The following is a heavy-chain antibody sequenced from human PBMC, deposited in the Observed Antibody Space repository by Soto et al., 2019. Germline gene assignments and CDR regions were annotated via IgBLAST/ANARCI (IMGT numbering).Heavy chain of an antibody. Sequence: SETLSLTCTVSGGSISSYYWSWIRQPPGKGLEWIGYIYYSGSTNYNPSLKSRVTISVDTSKNQFSLKLSSVTAADTAVYYCARGGDYGPYYYYGMDVWGQGTTVTVSS. D-gene: IGHD4-17*01. J-gene: IGHJ6*02. CDR2: IYYSGST. CDR3: ARGGDYGPYYYYGMDV. V-gene: IGHV4-59*01. CDR1: GGSISSYY.